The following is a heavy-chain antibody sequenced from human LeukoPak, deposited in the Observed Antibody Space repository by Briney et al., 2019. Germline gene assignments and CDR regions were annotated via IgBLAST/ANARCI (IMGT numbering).Heavy chain of an antibody. CDR1: GFTFRTFW. V-gene: IGHV3-74*01. CDR2: IDSGGSST. CDR3: ARDNIRSLDY. Sequence: PGGSLRLSCAASGFTFRTFWMHWVRQVPGKGLVWVSRIDSGGSSTSYADFVKGRFTISRDNARNTFYLQVNSLRVEDTAVYYCARDNIRSLDYWGQGTLVTVSS. D-gene: IGHD1-14*01. J-gene: IGHJ4*02.